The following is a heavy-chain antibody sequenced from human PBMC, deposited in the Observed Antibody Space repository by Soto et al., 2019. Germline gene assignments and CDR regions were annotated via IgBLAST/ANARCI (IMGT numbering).Heavy chain of an antibody. J-gene: IGHJ6*03. Sequence: GGSLRLSCAASGFTFSGSAMHWVRQASGKGLEWVGRIRSKANSYATAYAASVKGRFTISRDDSKNTAYLQMNSLKTEDTAVYYCTTRTLRTMDVWGKGTTVTVSS. V-gene: IGHV3-73*01. CDR3: TTRTLRTMDV. CDR2: IRSKANSYAT. CDR1: GFTFSGSA.